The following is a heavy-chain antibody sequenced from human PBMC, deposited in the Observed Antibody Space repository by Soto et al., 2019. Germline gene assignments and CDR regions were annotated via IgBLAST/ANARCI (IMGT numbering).Heavy chain of an antibody. CDR1: GVTFDDYT. Sequence: GGSLRLSCAASGVTFDDYTMHWVRQAPGKGLEWVSLISWDGGSTYYADSVKGRFTISRDNSKNSLYLQMNSLRTEDTALYYCAKDVGRHCSGGSCYSMDVWGQGTTVTVSS. CDR3: AKDVGRHCSGGSCYSMDV. J-gene: IGHJ6*02. D-gene: IGHD2-15*01. CDR2: ISWDGGST. V-gene: IGHV3-43*01.